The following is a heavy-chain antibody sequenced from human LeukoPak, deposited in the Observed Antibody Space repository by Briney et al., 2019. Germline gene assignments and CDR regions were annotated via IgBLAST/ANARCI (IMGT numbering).Heavy chain of an antibody. CDR3: ARVVWGYSYGPFDY. CDR2: IYYSGST. D-gene: IGHD5-18*01. Sequence: SQTLSLTCTVSGGSISSGDYYWSWIRQPPGKGLEWIGYIYYSGSTNYNPSLKSRVTISVDTSKNQFSLKLSSVTAADTAVYYCARVVWGYSYGPFDYWGQGTLVTVSS. J-gene: IGHJ4*02. V-gene: IGHV4-61*08. CDR1: GGSISSGDYY.